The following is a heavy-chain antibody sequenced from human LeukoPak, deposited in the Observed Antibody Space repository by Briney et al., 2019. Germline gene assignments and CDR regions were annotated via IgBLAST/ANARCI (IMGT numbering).Heavy chain of an antibody. D-gene: IGHD6-19*01. CDR2: ISSSSSYI. CDR1: GFTFSSYS. CDR3: ARDGIAVAGSYYYYYYVDV. J-gene: IGHJ6*03. Sequence: PGGSLRLSCAASGFTFSSYSMNWVRQAPGKGLEWVSSISSSSSYIYYADSVKGRFTISRDNAKNSLYLQMNSLRAEDAAVYYCARDGIAVAGSYYYYYYVDVWGKGTTVTVSS. V-gene: IGHV3-21*01.